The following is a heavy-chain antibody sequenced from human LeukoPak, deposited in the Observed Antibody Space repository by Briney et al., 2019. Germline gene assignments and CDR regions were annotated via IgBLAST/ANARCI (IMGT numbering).Heavy chain of an antibody. CDR3: ARDRRYCSGGSCLGPKVYYYYYGMDV. CDR2: IYYSGST. CDR1: GGSISSYY. J-gene: IGHJ6*02. D-gene: IGHD2-15*01. V-gene: IGHV4-59*01. Sequence: SETLSLTCTVSGGSISSYYWSWIRQPPGKGLEWIGYIYYSGSTNYNPSLKSRVTISVDTSKNQFSLKLSSVTAADTAVYYCARDRRYCSGGSCLGPKVYYYYYGMDVWGQGTTVTVSS.